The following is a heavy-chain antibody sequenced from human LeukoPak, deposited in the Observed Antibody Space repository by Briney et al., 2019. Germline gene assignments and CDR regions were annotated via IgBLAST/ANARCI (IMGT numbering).Heavy chain of an antibody. J-gene: IGHJ3*02. CDR3: AKDLRYNWNDLYDAFDI. CDR1: GFTFSSYA. CDR2: IRGSGGST. D-gene: IGHD1-20*01. Sequence: GGSLRLSCAASGFTFSSYAMSWVRQAPGKGLEWVSAIRGSGGSTYYADSVKGRFTISRDNSKNTLYLQMNSLRAEETAVYYCAKDLRYNWNDLYDAFDIWAKGKWSPSLQ. V-gene: IGHV3-23*01.